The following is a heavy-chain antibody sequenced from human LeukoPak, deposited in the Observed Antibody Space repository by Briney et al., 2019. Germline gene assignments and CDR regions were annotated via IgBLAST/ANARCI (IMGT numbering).Heavy chain of an antibody. V-gene: IGHV4-61*01. D-gene: IGHD2-2*01. CDR3: ARGGKDIVVVPAAVPWIPPGY. Sequence: SETLSLTCTVSGGSVSSGSYYWSWIRQPPGKGLEWIGYIYYSGSTNYNPSLKSRVTISVDTSKNQFSLKLSSVTAADTAVYYCARGGKDIVVVPAAVPWIPPGYWGQGTLVTVSS. CDR2: IYYSGST. CDR1: GGSVSSGSYY. J-gene: IGHJ4*02.